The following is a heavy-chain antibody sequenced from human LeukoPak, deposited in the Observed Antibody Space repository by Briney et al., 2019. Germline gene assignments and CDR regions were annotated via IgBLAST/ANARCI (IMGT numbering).Heavy chain of an antibody. Sequence: SETLSLTCTVSGGSISSDDYYWSWIRQPPGKGLEWIGYIYYSGSTYYNPSLKSRVTISVDTSKNQFSLKLSSVTAADTAVYYCARELLWFGELRWGQGTLVTVSS. CDR2: IYYSGST. D-gene: IGHD3-10*01. V-gene: IGHV4-30-4*08. CDR1: GGSISSDDYY. CDR3: ARELLWFGELR. J-gene: IGHJ4*02.